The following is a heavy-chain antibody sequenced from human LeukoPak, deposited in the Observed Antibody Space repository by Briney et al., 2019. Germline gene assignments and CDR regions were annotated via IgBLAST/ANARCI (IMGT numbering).Heavy chain of an antibody. CDR3: ARAGRGYYDSGGYYFDY. D-gene: IGHD3-22*01. Sequence: SETLSLTCAVYGVSFSGYYWSWIRQPPGKGLEWIGYIYYSGSTNYNPSLKSRVTISIDRSKNQFSLKLNSVTTADTAVYYFARAGRGYYDSGGYYFDYWGQGTLVTVSS. CDR1: GVSFSGYY. V-gene: IGHV4-59*01. J-gene: IGHJ4*02. CDR2: IYYSGST.